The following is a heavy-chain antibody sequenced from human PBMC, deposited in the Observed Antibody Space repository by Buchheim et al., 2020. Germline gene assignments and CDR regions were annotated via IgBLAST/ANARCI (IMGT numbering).Heavy chain of an antibody. CDR2: INPSGGST. D-gene: IGHD3-10*01. CDR3: ARAPYYYYGSGSKFNWFDP. V-gene: IGHV1-46*01. CDR1: GYTFTSYY. Sequence: QVQLVQSGAEVKKPGASVKVSCKASGYTFTSYYMHWVRQAPGQGLEWMGIINPSGGSTSYAQKFQGRVTMTRDTSTRTVYMELSSLRSEDTAVYYCARAPYYYYGSGSKFNWFDPWGQGTL. J-gene: IGHJ5*02.